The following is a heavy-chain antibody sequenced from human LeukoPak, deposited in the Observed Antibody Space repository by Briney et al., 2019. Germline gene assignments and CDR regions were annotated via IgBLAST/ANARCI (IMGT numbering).Heavy chain of an antibody. Sequence: GGSLRLSCTFSGLSFSDSAVTWVRQAPGKGLEWIGCTRSKVYGGTTEYAASVKGRITISRDGSKSIAYLQMDSLTTEDTAVYFCARGERDFDYWGQGTLVTVSS. D-gene: IGHD3-16*01. CDR1: GLSFSDSA. J-gene: IGHJ4*02. CDR2: TRSKVYGGTT. V-gene: IGHV3-49*04. CDR3: ARGERDFDY.